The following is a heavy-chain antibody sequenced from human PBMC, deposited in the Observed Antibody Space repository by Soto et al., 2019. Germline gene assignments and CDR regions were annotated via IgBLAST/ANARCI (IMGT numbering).Heavy chain of an antibody. D-gene: IGHD6-13*01. CDR2: IIPIFGTA. J-gene: IGHJ6*02. Sequence: QVQLVQSGAEVKKPGSSVKVSCKASGGTFSSYAISWVRQAPGQGLEWMGGIIPIFGTANYAQKFQGRVTITADESTSTAYMELSSLRSEDTAVYYCARDPHYSSSWHAPPKSYYYGMDVWGQGTTVTVSS. CDR3: ARDPHYSSSWHAPPKSYYYGMDV. V-gene: IGHV1-69*12. CDR1: GGTFSSYA.